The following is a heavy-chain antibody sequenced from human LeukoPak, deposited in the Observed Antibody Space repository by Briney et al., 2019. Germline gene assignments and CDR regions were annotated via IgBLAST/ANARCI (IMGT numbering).Heavy chain of an antibody. D-gene: IGHD6-19*01. CDR3: ARTPDGIAVAGTLWFDY. V-gene: IGHV1-69*01. CDR1: GGTFSSYA. Sequence: GASVKVSCKASGGTFSSYAISWVRQAPGQGLEWMGGIIPIFGTANYAQKFQGRVTITADESTSTAYMELSSLRSEDTAVYYCARTPDGIAVAGTLWFDYWGQGTLVTVSS. CDR2: IIPIFGTA. J-gene: IGHJ4*02.